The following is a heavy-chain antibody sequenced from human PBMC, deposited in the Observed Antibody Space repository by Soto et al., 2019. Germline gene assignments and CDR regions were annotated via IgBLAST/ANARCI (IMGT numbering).Heavy chain of an antibody. CDR1: GFTFSSYE. V-gene: IGHV3-48*03. CDR2: ISSSGSTI. Sequence: GGSLRLSCAASGFTFSSYEMNWVRQAPGKGLEWVSYISSSGSTIYYADSVKGRFTISRDNAKNSLYLQMNSLRAEDTAVYYCAGPPSYYYDSSGSTVRGQGTTVTVSS. D-gene: IGHD3-22*01. CDR3: AGPPSYYYDSSGSTV. J-gene: IGHJ6*02.